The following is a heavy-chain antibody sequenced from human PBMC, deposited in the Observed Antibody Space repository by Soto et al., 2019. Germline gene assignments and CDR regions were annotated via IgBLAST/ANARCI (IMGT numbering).Heavy chain of an antibody. CDR3: ARHHGPMTSEKWCDP. D-gene: IGHD3-22*01. V-gene: IGHV1-18*01. CDR2: ISTYSGDT. J-gene: IGHJ5*02. CDR1: GYTFFTYD. Sequence: QVHLVQSGVEVKTPGASVKVSCQASGYTFFTYDISWVRQAPGQGLEWMGWISTYSGDTKYAQKFQGRVTMTTDTSTTTAYLERRSLRSDDTAVYYCARHHGPMTSEKWCDPGGQGTLVTVSS.